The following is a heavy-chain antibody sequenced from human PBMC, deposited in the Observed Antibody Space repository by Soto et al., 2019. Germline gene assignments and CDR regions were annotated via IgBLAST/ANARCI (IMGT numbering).Heavy chain of an antibody. CDR2: INPHSGAT. J-gene: IGHJ5*02. V-gene: IGHV1-2*02. CDR3: VRAHALGFSNWFDP. Sequence: ASVKVSCKASGYIFSANCIHWVRQAPGQGLEWLGWINPHSGATNYAQKFLGRVTMSADTSASTAYMDLARLKSDDTAVYHCVRAHALGFSNWFDPWGRGTLVTVSS. D-gene: IGHD3-10*01. CDR1: GYIFSANC.